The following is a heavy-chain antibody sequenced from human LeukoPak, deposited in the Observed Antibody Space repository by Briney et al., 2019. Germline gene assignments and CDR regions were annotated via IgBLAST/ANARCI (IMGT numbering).Heavy chain of an antibody. D-gene: IGHD6-13*01. CDR2: IYYTGST. J-gene: IGHJ4*02. CDR3: AREGAAAGKLYFDY. V-gene: IGHV4-59*01. CDR1: GGSISSYR. Sequence: PSETLSLTCTVSGGSISSYRWTWIRQPPGKGLEWIGYIYYTGSTNYNSSLKSRVTISVDTSKNQFSLKLSSVTAADTAVYYCAREGAAAGKLYFDYWGQGALVTVSS.